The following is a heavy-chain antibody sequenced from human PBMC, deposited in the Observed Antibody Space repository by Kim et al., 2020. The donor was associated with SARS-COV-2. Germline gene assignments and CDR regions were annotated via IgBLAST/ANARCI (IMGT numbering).Heavy chain of an antibody. V-gene: IGHV4-39*01. CDR1: GGSISSSSYY. J-gene: IGHJ6*02. D-gene: IGHD3-16*01. CDR3: ARQGEANLHYYYGMDV. Sequence: SETLSLTCTVSGGSISSSSYYWGWIRQPPGKGLEWIGSIYYSGSTYYNPSLKSRVTISVDTSKNQFSLKLSSVTAADTAVYYCARQGEANLHYYYGMDVWGQGTTVTVSS. CDR2: IYYSGST.